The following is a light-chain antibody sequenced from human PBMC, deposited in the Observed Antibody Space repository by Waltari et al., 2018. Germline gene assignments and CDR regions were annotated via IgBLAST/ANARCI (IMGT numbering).Light chain of an antibody. J-gene: IGLJ2*01. CDR3: AACEDRLNGVV. CDR1: RSTIGGNP. V-gene: IGLV1-44*01. CDR2: SDT. Sequence: QSVVTQQPSASGTPGQRVTISCSGSRSTIGGNPVSWYQQFPGAAPNLLIYSDTQRPSGVPDRVAGSKSGTSAYLSINGLQSEDEADYFCAACEDRLNGVVFGGGTKVTVL.